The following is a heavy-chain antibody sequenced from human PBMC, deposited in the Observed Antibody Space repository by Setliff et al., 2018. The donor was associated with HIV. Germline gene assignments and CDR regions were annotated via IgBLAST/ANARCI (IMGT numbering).Heavy chain of an antibody. Sequence: GASVKVSCKASQNSFSDDYMNWVRQAPGQRPAWMGWIRLPRGGTKYAQKFQGRVSLTWDTSISTGYMELRRLRSDDTAIYYCVTSPGSFLAQDATEAGDAWGQGSLVTVSS. CDR1: QNSFSDDY. V-gene: IGHV1-2*02. CDR2: IRLPRGGT. D-gene: IGHD6-13*01. CDR3: VTSPGSFLAQDATEAGDA. J-gene: IGHJ5*02.